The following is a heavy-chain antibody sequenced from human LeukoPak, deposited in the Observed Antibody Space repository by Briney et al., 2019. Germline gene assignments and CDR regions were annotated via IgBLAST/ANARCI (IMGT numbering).Heavy chain of an antibody. CDR3: ARQELATTHFDY. V-gene: IGHV4-39*01. CDR1: GGSISSSSYY. Sequence: SETLSLTCTVSGGSISSSSYYWGWIRQPPGKGLEWIGSIYYSGSTYYNPSLKSRVTISVDTSKNQFSLKLSSVTAADTAVYYCARQELATTHFDYWGQGTLVTVSS. D-gene: IGHD5-24*01. J-gene: IGHJ4*02. CDR2: IYYSGST.